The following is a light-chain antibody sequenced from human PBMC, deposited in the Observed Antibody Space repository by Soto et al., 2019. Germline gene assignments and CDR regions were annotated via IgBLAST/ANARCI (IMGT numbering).Light chain of an antibody. CDR1: QSVSSY. J-gene: IGKJ2*01. V-gene: IGKV3-11*01. Sequence: EIVLTQSPATLSLSPGERATLSCRASQSVSSYLAWYQQKPGQAPRLLIYDASTRATGIPARFSGSGSGTDFTLTISSLEPEDFAVYYCQQRSSWYTFGQGTKLESK. CDR3: QQRSSWYT. CDR2: DAS.